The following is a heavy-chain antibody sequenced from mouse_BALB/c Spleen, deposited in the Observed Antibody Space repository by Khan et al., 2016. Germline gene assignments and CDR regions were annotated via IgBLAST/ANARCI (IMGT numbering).Heavy chain of an antibody. CDR2: ITTNTGEP. J-gene: IGHJ2*01. V-gene: IGHV9-3*02. D-gene: IGHD1-1*01. CDR3: ASGSSYYDY. CDR1: GYTFTNYG. Sequence: QIQLVQSGLELKKPGETVKISCKASGYTFTNYGMNWVKQAPGKGLKWMGWITTNTGEPTYAEEFKGRLAFSLESSARTPYSQTNNLTNEDAATYFCASGSSYYDYWSQGTTLTVTS.